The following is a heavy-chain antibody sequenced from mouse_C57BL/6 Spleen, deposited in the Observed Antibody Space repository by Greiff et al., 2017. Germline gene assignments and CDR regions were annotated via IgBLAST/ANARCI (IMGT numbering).Heavy chain of an antibody. J-gene: IGHJ3*01. D-gene: IGHD2-4*01. CDR1: GFPITSGYY. CDR2: ITHSGET. CDR3: ARDTGDYDGFAY. V-gene: IGHV12-3*01. Sequence: VQGVESGPGLVKPSQSLFLTCSITGFPITSGYYWIWIRQSPGKSLEWMGYITHSGETFYNPSLQSPISITRETSKNQFFLQLNSVTTEDTAMYYCARDTGDYDGFAYWGQGTLVTVSA.